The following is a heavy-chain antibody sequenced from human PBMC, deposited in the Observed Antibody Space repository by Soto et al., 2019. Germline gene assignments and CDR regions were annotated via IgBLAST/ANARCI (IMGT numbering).Heavy chain of an antibody. J-gene: IGHJ4*02. CDR2: MNPHSETR. D-gene: IGHD3-22*01. CDR3: ARVGNYDNSGYYSDVAVY. CDR1: GYSFTSYD. Sequence: QVQLVQSGAEVKKPGASVKVACKASGYSFTSYDIHWVRQGTGQGLEWMGWMNPHSETRGYAQKLQDRVTMTTDTSIRDPYMELRSLRSADTAVYYCARVGNYDNSGYYSDVAVYWGRGTRVSVSS. V-gene: IGHV1-8*01.